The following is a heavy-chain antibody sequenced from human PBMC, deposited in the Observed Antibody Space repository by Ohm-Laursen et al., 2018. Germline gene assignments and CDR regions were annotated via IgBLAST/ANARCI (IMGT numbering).Heavy chain of an antibody. CDR2: ISYSGTS. Sequence: GTLSLTCSVSGGSISPHYWSWIRQSPEKGLEWIGYISYSGTSEHNPSLKGRVTMSVDTSKNQFSLSLNSVTAADTAIYYCVRDRRDGFNYVEYWGQGTLVTVPS. CDR3: VRDRRDGFNYVEY. D-gene: IGHD5-24*01. V-gene: IGHV4-59*11. J-gene: IGHJ4*02. CDR1: GGSISPHY.